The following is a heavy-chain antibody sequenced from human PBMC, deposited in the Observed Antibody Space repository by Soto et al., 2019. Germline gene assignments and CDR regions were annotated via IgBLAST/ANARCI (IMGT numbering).Heavy chain of an antibody. Sequence: EVQLVESAGGLVKPGGSLRLSCAASGFTFSNAWMNWVRQAPGKGLEWVGRIKSKTDGGTTDYAAPVKGRFTISRDDSKNTLYLQMNSLKTEDTAVYYCTTDKVSARIAVAGNEGPFDYLGQGTLVTVSS. D-gene: IGHD6-19*01. CDR2: IKSKTDGGTT. CDR3: TTDKVSARIAVAGNEGPFDY. J-gene: IGHJ4*02. CDR1: GFTFSNAW. V-gene: IGHV3-15*07.